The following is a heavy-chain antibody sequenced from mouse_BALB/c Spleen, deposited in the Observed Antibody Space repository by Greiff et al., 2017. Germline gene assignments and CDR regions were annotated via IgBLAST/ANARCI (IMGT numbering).Heavy chain of an antibody. Sequence: QVQLKQSGAELVRPGASVTLSCKASGYTFTDYEMHWVKQTPVHGLEWIGAIDTETGGTAYNQKFKGKATLTADKSSSTAYMELRSLTSEDSAVYYCIGDYGSSRGLDAMDYWGQGTSVTVSS. D-gene: IGHD1-1*01. CDR3: IGDYGSSRGLDAMDY. CDR2: IDTETGGT. V-gene: IGHV1-15*01. CDR1: GYTFTDYE. J-gene: IGHJ4*01.